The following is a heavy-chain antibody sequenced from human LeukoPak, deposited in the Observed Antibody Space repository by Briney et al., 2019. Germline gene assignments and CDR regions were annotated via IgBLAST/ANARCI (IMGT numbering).Heavy chain of an antibody. CDR1: GGFISNYY. CDR3: ASGTVFGVIAPHSFHY. D-gene: IGHD3-3*01. Sequence: SETLSLTCAVSGGFISNYYWNWIRQPPGKGLEWIGNIFYGDNTNYNPSLKGRVTISMDTSKNHFSLKRSSVTAADTAVYFCASGTVFGVIAPHSFHYWGKGTLGTVSS. V-gene: IGHV4-59*01. J-gene: IGHJ4*02. CDR2: IFYGDNT.